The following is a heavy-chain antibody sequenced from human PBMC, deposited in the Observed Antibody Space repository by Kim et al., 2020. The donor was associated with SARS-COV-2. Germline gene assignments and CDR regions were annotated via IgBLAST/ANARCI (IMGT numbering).Heavy chain of an antibody. CDR3: AREVLYFDY. Sequence: GGSLRLSCAASGFTFSSYAMHWVRQAPGKGLEWVAVISYDGSNKYYADSVKGRFTISRDNSKNTLYLQMNSLRAEDTAVYYCAREVLYFDYWGQGTLVTVSS. CDR1: GFTFSSYA. CDR2: ISYDGSNK. J-gene: IGHJ4*02. D-gene: IGHD3-10*01. V-gene: IGHV3-30-3*01.